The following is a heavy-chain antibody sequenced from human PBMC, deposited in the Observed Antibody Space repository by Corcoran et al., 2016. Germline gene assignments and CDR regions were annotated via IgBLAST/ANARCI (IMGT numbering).Heavy chain of an antibody. J-gene: IGHJ3*01. D-gene: IGHD3-3*01. Sequence: QLQLQESGPGQVKPSETLSLTCTVSGGSIRSSSYYWGWIRQPPGKGLEWIGGIYYSGSTYYNPSLKGRVSISIDKSNNQFSLKLSSVTAADTAVYYGARLLYDFWNAYSTFDFWGQGTMVTVSS. CDR2: IYYSGST. CDR1: GGSIRSSSYY. CDR3: ARLLYDFWNAYSTFDF. V-gene: IGHV4-39*07.